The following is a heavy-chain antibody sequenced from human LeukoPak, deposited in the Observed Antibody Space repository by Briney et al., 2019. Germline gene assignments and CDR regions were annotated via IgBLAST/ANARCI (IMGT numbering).Heavy chain of an antibody. CDR1: GYSFTSYW. J-gene: IGHJ4*02. D-gene: IGHD6-19*01. CDR3: ARRNSSAWYPPEYHFDY. CDR2: IDPSDSYT. V-gene: IGHV5-10-1*01. Sequence: GESLRISCKGSGYSFTSYWISWVRQMPGKGLEWMGRIDPSDSYTNYSPSFQGHVTISADKSISTAYLQWSSLKASDTAMYYCARRNSSAWYPPEYHFDYWGQGTLVTVSS.